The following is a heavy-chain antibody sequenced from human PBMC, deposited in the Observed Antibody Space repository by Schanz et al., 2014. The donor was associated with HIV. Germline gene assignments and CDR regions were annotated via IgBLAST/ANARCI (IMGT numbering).Heavy chain of an antibody. CDR1: GGTFSSYA. J-gene: IGHJ4*02. CDR2: IIPIFDTT. V-gene: IGHV1-69*06. CDR3: ARTYTGDWSTGAD. D-gene: IGHD2-21*02. Sequence: QVPLVQSGAEVKKPGSSMKVSCKASGGTFSSYAISWVRQAPGQGLEWMGGIIPIFDTTNYAQKFQGRVTITADKSTSTVYMDLSSLRSEDTAVYYCARTYTGDWSTGADWGQGTLVTVSS.